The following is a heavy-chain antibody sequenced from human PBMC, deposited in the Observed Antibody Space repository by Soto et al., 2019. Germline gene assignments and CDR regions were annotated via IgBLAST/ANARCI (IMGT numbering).Heavy chain of an antibody. CDR2: IIPILGIA. V-gene: IGHV1-69*04. CDR1: GGTFSSYT. J-gene: IGHJ1*01. D-gene: IGHD2-15*01. CDR3: AREKVVVAAPTEYFQH. Sequence: SVKVSCKASGGTFSSYTISWVRQAPGQGLEWMGRIIPILGIANYAQKFQGRVTITADKSTSTAYMELSSLRSEDTAVYYCAREKVVVAAPTEYFQHWGQGTLVTVSS.